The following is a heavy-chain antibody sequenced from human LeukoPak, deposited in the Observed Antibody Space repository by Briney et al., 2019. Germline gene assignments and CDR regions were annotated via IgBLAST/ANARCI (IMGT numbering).Heavy chain of an antibody. CDR3: ARYYYDSSGYWGLVAFDI. CDR2: IYYSGST. Sequence: PSETLSLTCTVSGGSLSSYYWSWIRQPPGKGLEWIGYIYYSGSTNYNPSLKSRVTISVDTSKNQFSLKLSSVTAADTAVYYCARYYYDSSGYWGLVAFDIWGQGTMVTVSS. V-gene: IGHV4-59*01. D-gene: IGHD3-22*01. J-gene: IGHJ3*02. CDR1: GGSLSSYY.